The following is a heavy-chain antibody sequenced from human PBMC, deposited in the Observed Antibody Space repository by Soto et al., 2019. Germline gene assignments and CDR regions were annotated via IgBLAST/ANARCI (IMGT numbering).Heavy chain of an antibody. CDR3: ARGGRWLQSRLNNWFDP. Sequence: KPSETLSLTCTVSGGSISSSSYYWGWLRQPPGKGLEWIGSIYYSGSTYYNPSLKSRVTISVDTSKNQFSLKLSSVTAADTAVYYCARGGRWLQSRLNNWFDPWGQGTLVTVSS. D-gene: IGHD3-16*01. CDR2: IYYSGST. J-gene: IGHJ5*02. V-gene: IGHV4-39*01. CDR1: GGSISSSSYY.